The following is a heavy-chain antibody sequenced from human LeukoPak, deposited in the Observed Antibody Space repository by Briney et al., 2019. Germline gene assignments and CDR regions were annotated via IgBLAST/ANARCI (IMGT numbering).Heavy chain of an antibody. V-gene: IGHV4-61*01. Sequence: SETLSLTCSVSGGSISSGNFDWSWIRQPPGKGLEWIGYIYYSGSTNYSPSLKSRVTISLDTSKNQFSLRLSSVTAADTAVYYCARGSYDTRDAFDIWGQGTMVTVSS. J-gene: IGHJ3*02. D-gene: IGHD3-22*01. CDR3: ARGSYDTRDAFDI. CDR1: GGSISSGNFD. CDR2: IYYSGST.